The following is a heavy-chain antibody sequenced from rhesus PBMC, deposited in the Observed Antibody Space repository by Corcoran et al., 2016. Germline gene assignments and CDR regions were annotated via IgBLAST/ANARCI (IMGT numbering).Heavy chain of an antibody. Sequence: QLQLQESGPGLVNPSEPLSLTCSVSGGSIRRTYWRWIPPPPGKGLELIGRIYGSSGSTDYKPSLKSRGTISTDTTKNQFSLKLSSVTAADTAVYYCAREGGYNFWSGYSPFDYWGQGVLVTVSS. CDR1: GGSIRRTY. J-gene: IGHJ4*01. CDR3: AREGGYNFWSGYSPFDY. V-gene: IGHV4-173*01. CDR2: IYGSSGST. D-gene: IGHD3-3*01.